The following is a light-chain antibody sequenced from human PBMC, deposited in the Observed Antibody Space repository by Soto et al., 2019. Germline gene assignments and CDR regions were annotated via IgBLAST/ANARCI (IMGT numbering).Light chain of an antibody. CDR3: PSYDTSLSASV. CDR1: RSNIGAGYA. CDR2: DNT. V-gene: IGLV1-40*01. Sequence: QAVVTQPPSVSGAPGQRVTISCTGSRSNIGAGYAVHWYQQLPGTAPKLLIYDNTNRPSGVPDRFSASESGTSASLAITGLQSEDEADYYCPSYDTSLSASVFGGGTKLTVL. J-gene: IGLJ2*01.